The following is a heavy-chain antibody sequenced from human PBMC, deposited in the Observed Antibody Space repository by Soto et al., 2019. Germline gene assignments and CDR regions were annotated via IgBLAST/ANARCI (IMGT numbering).Heavy chain of an antibody. CDR2: ISYDGSNK. Sequence: PGGSLRLSCAASGFNFNKAWAHWVRQAPGKGLEWVAVISYDGSNKYYADSVKGRFTISRDNSKNTLYLQMNSLRLEDTAVYYCARPLWRDDYNWGYFDLWGRGTLVIVSS. J-gene: IGHJ2*01. CDR3: ARPLWRDDYNWGYFDL. V-gene: IGHV3-30-3*01. D-gene: IGHD4-4*01. CDR1: GFNFNKAW.